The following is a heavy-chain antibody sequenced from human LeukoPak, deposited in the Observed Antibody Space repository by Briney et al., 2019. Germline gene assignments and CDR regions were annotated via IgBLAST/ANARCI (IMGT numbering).Heavy chain of an antibody. Sequence: SETLSLTCTVSGGSISSYYWSWIRQPPGKGLEWIGYIYYSGSTNYNPSLKSRVTISVDTSKNQFSLKLSSVTAADTAVYYCARDSLWFGSGMDAWGKGTTVTVSS. V-gene: IGHV4-59*01. CDR1: GGSISSYY. D-gene: IGHD3-10*01. J-gene: IGHJ6*04. CDR3: ARDSLWFGSGMDA. CDR2: IYYSGST.